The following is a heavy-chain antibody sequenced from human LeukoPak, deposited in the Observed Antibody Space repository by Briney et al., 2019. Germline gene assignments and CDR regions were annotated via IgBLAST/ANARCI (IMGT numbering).Heavy chain of an antibody. CDR1: GGSISSTSYY. V-gene: IGHV4-39*07. CDR2: IYYSGNT. CDR3: ARDRDGNSDY. J-gene: IGHJ4*02. Sequence: SETLSLTCTVSGGSISSTSYYWGWIRQPPGKGLEWIGSIYYSGNTYYNPSLKSRVTISVDTSNNQFSLKLSSVTAADTAMYYCARDRDGNSDYWGQGILVTVSS. D-gene: IGHD4-23*01.